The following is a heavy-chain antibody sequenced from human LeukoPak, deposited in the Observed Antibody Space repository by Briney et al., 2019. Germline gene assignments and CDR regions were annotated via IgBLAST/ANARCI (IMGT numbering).Heavy chain of an antibody. CDR1: GFTFSSYW. V-gene: IGHV3-7*01. CDR2: IKQDGSEK. CDR3: ARGEPEGYCTNGVCYAHAFDI. D-gene: IGHD2-8*01. J-gene: IGHJ3*02. Sequence: PGGSLRLSCAASGFTFSSYWMSWVRQAPGKGLEWVANIKQDGSEKYYVDSVKGRFTISRDNAKNSLYLQMNSLRAEDTAVYYCARGEPEGYCTNGVCYAHAFDIWGQGTMVTVSS.